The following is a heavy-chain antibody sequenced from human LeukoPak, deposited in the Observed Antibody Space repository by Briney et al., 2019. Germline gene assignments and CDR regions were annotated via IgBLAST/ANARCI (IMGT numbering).Heavy chain of an antibody. CDR3: ASLEDSSGAEEWDAFDI. D-gene: IGHD6-19*01. CDR1: GFTFSSYA. V-gene: IGHV1-69*01. CDR2: IIPIFGTA. J-gene: IGHJ3*02. Sequence: GGSLRLSCAASGFTFSSYAISWVRQAPGQGLEWMGGIIPIFGTANYAQKFQGRVTITADESTSTAYMELSSLRSEDTAVYYCASLEDSSGAEEWDAFDIWGQGTMVTVSS.